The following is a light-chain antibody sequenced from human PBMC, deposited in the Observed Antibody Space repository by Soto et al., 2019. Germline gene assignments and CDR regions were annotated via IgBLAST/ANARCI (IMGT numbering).Light chain of an antibody. Sequence: QSVLTQPASVSGSPGQSITISCTGTSSDVGAYNYVSWYQQHPGKAPKLMIFEVSDRPSGVSNRFSGSKSGNTASLTISGLTDEVEADYYYSSSTGRNTLLLGGGTVLAVL. CDR1: SSDVGAYNY. J-gene: IGLJ2*01. V-gene: IGLV2-14*01. CDR3: SSSTGRNTLL. CDR2: EVS.